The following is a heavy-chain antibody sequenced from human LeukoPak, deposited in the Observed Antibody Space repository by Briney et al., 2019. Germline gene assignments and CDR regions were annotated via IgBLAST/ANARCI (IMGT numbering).Heavy chain of an antibody. CDR2: INPESGDT. Sequence: ASVKVSCKASGYTFTGYYMHWVRQAPGQGPEWMGWINPESGDTKNAQEFQGRVTMTRDTSIRTSYMELSRLRSDDTAVYYCARAEGSGCYDYWGQGTMVTVPS. V-gene: IGHV1-2*02. J-gene: IGHJ4*02. CDR1: GYTFTGYY. CDR3: ARAEGSGCYDY. D-gene: IGHD6-19*01.